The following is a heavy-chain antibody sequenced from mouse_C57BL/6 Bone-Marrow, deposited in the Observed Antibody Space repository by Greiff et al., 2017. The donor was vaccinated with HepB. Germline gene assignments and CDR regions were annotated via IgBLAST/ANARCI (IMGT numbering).Heavy chain of an antibody. CDR3: ARDLLYYGSSYWYFDV. V-gene: IGHV1-69*01. D-gene: IGHD1-1*01. Sequence: QVHVKQPGAELVMPGASVKLSCKASGYTFTSYWMHWVKQRPGQGLEWIGEIDPSDSYTNYNQKFKGKSTLTVDKSSSTAYMQLSSLTSEDSAVYYCARDLLYYGSSYWYFDVWGTGTTVTVSS. J-gene: IGHJ1*03. CDR2: IDPSDSYT. CDR1: GYTFTSYW.